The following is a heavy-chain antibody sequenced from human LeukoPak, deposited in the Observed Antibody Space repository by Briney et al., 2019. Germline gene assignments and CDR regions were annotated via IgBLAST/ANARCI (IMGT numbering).Heavy chain of an antibody. V-gene: IGHV4-59*01. CDR1: GGSISSYY. CDR2: IYYTGST. J-gene: IGHJ3*02. CDR3: ARDSHPI. Sequence: KSSEALSLTCTVSGGSISSYYWSWIRQPPGKGLEWIGYIYYTGSTNYNPSLKSRVTISVDTSKNQFALKLSSVTAADTAVYYCARDSHPIWGRGTMVTVSS.